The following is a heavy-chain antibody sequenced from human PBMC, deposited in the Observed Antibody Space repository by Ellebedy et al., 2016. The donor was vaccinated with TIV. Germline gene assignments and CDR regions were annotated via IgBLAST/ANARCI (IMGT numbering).Heavy chain of an antibody. CDR1: GDTVSSNTAA. CDR3: VGGHQNLVRGWFNP. V-gene: IGHV6-1*01. J-gene: IGHJ5*02. Sequence: SQTLSLTXAISGDTVSSNTAAWNWIRQSPSRGLEWLGRTYYMSKWYNDYAVSVKSRITISADTSKNHIFLHLKSATPEDTAVYYCVGGHQNLVRGWFNPWGQGALVTVSS. CDR2: TYYMSKWYN.